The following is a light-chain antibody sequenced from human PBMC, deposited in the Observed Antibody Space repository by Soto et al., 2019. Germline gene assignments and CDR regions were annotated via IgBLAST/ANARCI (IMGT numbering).Light chain of an antibody. CDR1: QSVSNDF. CDR3: QQYNNWPPKT. CDR2: GAS. J-gene: IGKJ1*01. Sequence: EIVLTQSPATLSLSPGERATLSCRASQSVSNDFLAWYQQKPGQAPRLLIYGASTRATGIPARFSGSGSGTEFTLTISSLQSEDFALYYCQQYNNWPPKTFGQGTKVDIK. V-gene: IGKV3-15*01.